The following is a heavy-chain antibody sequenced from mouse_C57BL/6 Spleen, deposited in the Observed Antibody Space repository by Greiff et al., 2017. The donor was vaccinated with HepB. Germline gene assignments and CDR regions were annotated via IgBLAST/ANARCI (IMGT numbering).Heavy chain of an antibody. CDR3: ARGGHFDY. J-gene: IGHJ2*01. V-gene: IGHV1-76*01. CDR2: IYPGSGNT. Sequence: VQLQQSGAELVRPGASVKLSCKASGYTFTDYYINWVKQRPGQGLEWIARIYPGSGNTYYNEKFKGTATLTAEKSSSTAYMQLSSLTSEDSAVYFCARGGHFDYWGQGTTLTVSS. CDR1: GYTFTDYY.